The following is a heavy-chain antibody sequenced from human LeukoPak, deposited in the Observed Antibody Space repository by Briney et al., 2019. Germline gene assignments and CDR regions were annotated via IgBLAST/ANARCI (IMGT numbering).Heavy chain of an antibody. CDR2: IYYSGST. Sequence: PSETLSLTCSVSGDSISTSSYYWGWIRQPPGKGLEWIGTIYYSGSTYYNPSLTGRVTISVDTSKNQFSLKLSSVTAADTAVYYCARHEDYYYSYMDVWGKGTTVTISS. J-gene: IGHJ6*03. V-gene: IGHV4-39*01. CDR3: ARHEDYYYSYMDV. CDR1: GDSISTSSYY.